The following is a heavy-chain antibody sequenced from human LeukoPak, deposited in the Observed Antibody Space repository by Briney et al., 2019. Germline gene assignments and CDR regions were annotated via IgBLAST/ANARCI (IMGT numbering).Heavy chain of an antibody. J-gene: IGHJ4*02. Sequence: GGSLRLSCAASGFTFSSYGMHWVRQAPGKGLEWVAFIRYDGSNKYYADSVKGRFTISRDNSKNTLYLQMNSLRAEDTAVYYCAKAPGCSYGTAPGGYWGQGTLVTVSS. CDR1: GFTFSSYG. V-gene: IGHV3-30*02. D-gene: IGHD5-18*01. CDR2: IRYDGSNK. CDR3: AKAPGCSYGTAPGGY.